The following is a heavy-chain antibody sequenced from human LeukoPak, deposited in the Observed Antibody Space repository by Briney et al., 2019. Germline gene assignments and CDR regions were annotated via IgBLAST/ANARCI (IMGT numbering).Heavy chain of an antibody. CDR3: AKDGPGGI. CDR2: ISIDGSNT. J-gene: IGHJ4*02. Sequence: GGSLRLSCAASGFTFSRYWMHWVRQAPGKGLVWVSRISIDGSNTTYADSVKGRFTISRDNAKNTLYLQMNSLRGEDTAVYYCAKDGPGGIWGQGTLVTVSS. V-gene: IGHV3-74*01. D-gene: IGHD1-26*01. CDR1: GFTFSRYW.